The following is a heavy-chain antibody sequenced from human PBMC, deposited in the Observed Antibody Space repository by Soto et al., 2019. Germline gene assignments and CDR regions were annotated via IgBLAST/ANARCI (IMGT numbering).Heavy chain of an antibody. CDR2: ITTAGDT. Sequence: PGGSLRLSCAASGFTFSNYDMHWVRKVKGKGLEWVSGITTAGDTYYPGSVKGRFTISREKAKNSLYLQMNSLSAGDTAVYYCARELHGGSYGMDVWGQGTTVTVSS. V-gene: IGHV3-13*01. CDR1: GFTFSNYD. CDR3: ARELHGGSYGMDV. J-gene: IGHJ6*02.